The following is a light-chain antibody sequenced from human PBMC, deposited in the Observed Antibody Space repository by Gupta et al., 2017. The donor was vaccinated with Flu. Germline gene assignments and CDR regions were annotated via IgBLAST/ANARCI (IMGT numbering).Light chain of an antibody. Sequence: DIVMTQSPDSLAVSLGERATIHCKSSQSILYNSNNKNYLAWYQQKPGQPPKLLISWASTRESGVADRFSGSGSGADFTLTISSLQSEDVAVYYCQQYYTTPLTFGQGTKLEIK. CDR1: QSILYNSNNKNY. V-gene: IGKV4-1*01. J-gene: IGKJ2*01. CDR3: QQYYTTPLT. CDR2: WAS.